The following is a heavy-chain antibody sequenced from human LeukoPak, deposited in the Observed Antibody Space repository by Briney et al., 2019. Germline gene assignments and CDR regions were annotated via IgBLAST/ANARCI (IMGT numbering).Heavy chain of an antibody. V-gene: IGHV1-69*13. CDR1: GGTFSSYA. D-gene: IGHD2-2*01. Sequence: ASVKVSCKASGGTFSSYAISWVRQAPGQGLEWMGGIIPIFGTANYAQKFQGRVTITADASTSTAYMELSSLRSEDTAVYYCARVPPGGIVVVPAAIGDYYYYYYMDVWGKGTTVTVSS. J-gene: IGHJ6*03. CDR3: ARVPPGGIVVVPAAIGDYYYYYYMDV. CDR2: IIPIFGTA.